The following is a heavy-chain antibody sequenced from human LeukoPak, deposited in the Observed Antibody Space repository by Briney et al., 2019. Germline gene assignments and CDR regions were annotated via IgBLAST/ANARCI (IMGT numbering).Heavy chain of an antibody. Sequence: ASVKVSCKASGYTFTSYGISWVRQAPGQGLEWMGWISAYNGNTNYAQKLQGRVTMTTDTSTSTAYMELRSLRSDDTAVYYCATQNYYGSGSDYYYYYYTDVWGKGTTVTVSS. D-gene: IGHD3-10*01. V-gene: IGHV1-18*01. CDR3: ATQNYYGSGSDYYYYYYTDV. CDR2: ISAYNGNT. CDR1: GYTFTSYG. J-gene: IGHJ6*03.